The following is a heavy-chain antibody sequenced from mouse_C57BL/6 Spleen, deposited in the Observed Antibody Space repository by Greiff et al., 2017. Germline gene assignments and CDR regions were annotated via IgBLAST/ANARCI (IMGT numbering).Heavy chain of an antibody. J-gene: IGHJ3*01. V-gene: IGHV5-16*01. CDR3: VQLRLPTWFAY. Sequence: EVQLQESEGGLVQPGSSMKLSCTASGFTFSDYYMAWVRQVPEKGLEWVANINYDGSSTYYLDSLMSRFIISRDNAKNILYLQMSSLQSEDTATYYCVQLRLPTWFAYWGQGTLVTVSA. D-gene: IGHD3-2*02. CDR2: INYDGSST. CDR1: GFTFSDYY.